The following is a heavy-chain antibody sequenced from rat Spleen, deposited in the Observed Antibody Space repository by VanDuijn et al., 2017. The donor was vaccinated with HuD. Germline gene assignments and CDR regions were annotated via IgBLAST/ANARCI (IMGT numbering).Heavy chain of an antibody. CDR1: GFSFSNYD. Sequence: EVQLVESGGGLVQPGRSMKLSCAASGFSFSNYDMAWVRQAPTKGLEWVASISPSGGSPFYRDSVKGRFTISRDNAQSTLYLQMNSLRSEDTATYYCTRALYNSGYADYWGQGVMVTVSS. CDR3: TRALYNSGYADY. D-gene: IGHD4-3*01. J-gene: IGHJ2*01. CDR2: ISPSGGSP. V-gene: IGHV5-25*01.